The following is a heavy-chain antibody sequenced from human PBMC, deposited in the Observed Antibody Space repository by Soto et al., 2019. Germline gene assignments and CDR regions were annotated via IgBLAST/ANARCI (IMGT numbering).Heavy chain of an antibody. D-gene: IGHD5-12*01. CDR3: ARGVSGYYGFDY. CDR1: GFTFSNYW. V-gene: IGHV3-74*01. J-gene: IGHJ4*02. CDR2: IKGDETST. Sequence: EVQLVESGGGPAQFGGSLRLSCAASGFTFSNYWMHWVRQVPGKGLVWVSRIKGDETSTGYADSVKGRFTIFRDNVKNTLYLQMNRLRAEDTAVYYCARGVSGYYGFDYWGKGTLVTVSS.